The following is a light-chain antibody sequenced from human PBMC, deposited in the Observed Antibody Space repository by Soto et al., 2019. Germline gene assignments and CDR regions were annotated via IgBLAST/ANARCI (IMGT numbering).Light chain of an antibody. CDR3: TSYKSTSTQV. CDR2: EVT. CDR1: SSDVGGYEY. J-gene: IGLJ1*01. V-gene: IGLV2-14*01. Sequence: QSALTQPASVSGSPGQSITISCTGTSSDVGGYEYVSWYQQHPGTAPRLIIYEVTNRPSGVSNRFFGSKSGNTASLTISGLQAEDEGDYYCTSYKSTSTQVFGTGTKVTV.